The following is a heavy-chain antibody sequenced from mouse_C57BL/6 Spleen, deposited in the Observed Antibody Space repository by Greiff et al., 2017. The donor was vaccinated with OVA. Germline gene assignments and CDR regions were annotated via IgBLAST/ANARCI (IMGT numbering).Heavy chain of an antibody. J-gene: IGHJ1*03. Sequence: EVQRVESGGDLVKPGGSLKLSCAASGFTFSSYGMSWVRQTPDKRLEWVATISSGGSYTYYPDSVKGRFTISRDNAKNTLYLQMSSLKSEDTAMYYCARNYYGSSYYWYFDVWGTGTTVTVSS. D-gene: IGHD1-1*01. V-gene: IGHV5-6*01. CDR1: GFTFSSYG. CDR3: ARNYYGSSYYWYFDV. CDR2: ISSGGSYT.